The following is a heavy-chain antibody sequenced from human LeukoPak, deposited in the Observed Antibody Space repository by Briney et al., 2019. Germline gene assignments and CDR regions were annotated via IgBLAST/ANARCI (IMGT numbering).Heavy chain of an antibody. V-gene: IGHV3-11*04. CDR2: MSSSGSTI. CDR1: GFTFSDYY. Sequence: PGGSLRLSCAASGFTFSDYYMSWIRQAPGKGLERVSYMSSSGSTIYYADSVKGRFTFSRDNAKNSLYLQMYSLRAEDTAVYYCARDLARVVVSALDVWGKGTTVTVSS. J-gene: IGHJ6*04. D-gene: IGHD3-22*01. CDR3: ARDLARVVVSALDV.